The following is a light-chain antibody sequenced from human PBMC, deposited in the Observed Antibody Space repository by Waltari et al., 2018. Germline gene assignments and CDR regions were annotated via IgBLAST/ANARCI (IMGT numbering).Light chain of an antibody. CDR2: ANN. Sequence: QSVLTQPPSVSGAPGPRVTNSCAGHSSTIGARYDVPLYQKLPGTAPKLLIYANNNRPSGVPDRFSGSKSGTSASLAITGLQAEDEADYYCQSYDISLSGVIFGGGTKLTVL. CDR3: QSYDISLSGVI. V-gene: IGLV1-40*01. J-gene: IGLJ2*01. CDR1: SSTIGARYD.